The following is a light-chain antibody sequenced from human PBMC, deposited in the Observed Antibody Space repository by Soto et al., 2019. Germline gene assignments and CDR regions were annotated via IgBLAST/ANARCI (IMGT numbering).Light chain of an antibody. J-gene: IGLJ2*01. CDR3: ASYTSSSTSVI. CDR1: NSDVGRYNY. CDR2: EVS. V-gene: IGLV2-14*01. Sequence: QSALTQPASVSGSPGQSITISCTGTNSDVGRYNYVSWYQQHPGKAPKLIIFEVSNRPSGISSRFSGSKSGNTASLTISGLQAEDEADYYCASYTSSSTSVIFGRGTKLTVL.